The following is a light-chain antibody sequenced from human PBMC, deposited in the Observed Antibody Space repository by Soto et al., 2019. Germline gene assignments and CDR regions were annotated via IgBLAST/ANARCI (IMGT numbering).Light chain of an antibody. CDR2: GAS. J-gene: IGKJ3*01. CDR3: QQYGKSPPT. CDR1: QTVSTNY. V-gene: IGKV3-20*01. Sequence: EIVLTQSPGTLSLSPGERATLSCRASQTVSTNYLAWYRQKAGQTPRVLIYGASSRATGVPDRFAGSGSGTNFTLSITTLETEDFAVYYCQQYGKSPPTFGPGTKVEI.